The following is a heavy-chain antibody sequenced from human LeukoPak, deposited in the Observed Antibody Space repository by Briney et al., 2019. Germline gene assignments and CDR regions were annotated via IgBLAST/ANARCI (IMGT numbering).Heavy chain of an antibody. D-gene: IGHD3-10*01. J-gene: IGHJ4*02. CDR2: ISSSSSYI. V-gene: IGHV3-21*01. Sequence: GGSLRLSCAASGFTFSSYSMNWVRQAPGKGLEWVSSISSSSSYIYYADSVKGRFTISRDNAKNSLYLQMNSLRAEDTAVYYCAIEKTYYGSGNYFESWGQGTLVTVSS. CDR1: GFTFSSYS. CDR3: AIEKTYYGSGNYFES.